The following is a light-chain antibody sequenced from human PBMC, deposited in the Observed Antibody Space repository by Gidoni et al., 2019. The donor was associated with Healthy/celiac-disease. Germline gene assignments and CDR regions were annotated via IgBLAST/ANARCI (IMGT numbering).Light chain of an antibody. J-gene: IGKJ2*01. CDR3: QQSYSTLMYT. CDR1: QSISSY. Sequence: DIQMTQPPSSLSASVGDRVTTTCRASQSISSYLNWYQRKPGKAPKLLIYAASSLQSGVPSSFSGSGSGTDFTLTISSLQPEDFATYYCQQSYSTLMYTFGQGTKLEIK. CDR2: AAS. V-gene: IGKV1-39*01.